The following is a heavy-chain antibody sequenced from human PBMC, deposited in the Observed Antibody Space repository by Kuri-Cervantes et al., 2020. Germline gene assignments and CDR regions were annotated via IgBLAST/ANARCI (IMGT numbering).Heavy chain of an antibody. D-gene: IGHD5-24*01. CDR3: ARVLESWYLDY. CDR2: ISSSGSTI. V-gene: IGHV3-48*04. Sequence: GGSLRLSCAASGFTFSRNAMSWVRQAPGKGLEWVSYISSSGSTIYYADSVKGRFTISRDNAKNSLYLQMNSLRAEDTAVYYCARVLESWYLDYWGQGTLVTVSS. CDR1: GFTFSRNA. J-gene: IGHJ4*02.